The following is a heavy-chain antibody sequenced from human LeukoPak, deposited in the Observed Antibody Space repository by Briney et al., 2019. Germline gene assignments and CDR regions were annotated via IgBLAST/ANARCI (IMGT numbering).Heavy chain of an antibody. CDR3: TRGSLSGSSRDY. V-gene: IGHV1-8*01. CDR2: MNPKTGDT. D-gene: IGHD1-26*01. CDR1: GYTFTGYD. J-gene: IGHJ4*02. Sequence: SVTVSCKASGYTFTGYDTHLVLHAAGPGLESMGWMNPKTGDTGYAQKFQGRVNMTRNTSIDTAYMELSGLRSDDTAVYYCTRGSLSGSSRDYWGQGTLLTVSS.